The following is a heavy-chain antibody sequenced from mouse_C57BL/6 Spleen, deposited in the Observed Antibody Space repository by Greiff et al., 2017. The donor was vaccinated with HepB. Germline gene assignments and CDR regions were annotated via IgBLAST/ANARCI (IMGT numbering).Heavy chain of an antibody. CDR3: ASYYSNNGGGMDY. V-gene: IGHV1-64*01. CDR2: IHPNSGST. J-gene: IGHJ4*01. D-gene: IGHD2-5*01. Sequence: QVQLQQPGAELVKPGASVKLSCKASGYTFTSYWMHWVKQRPGQGLEWIGMIHPNSGSTNYNEKFKSKATLTVDKSSSTAYMQLSSLTSEDSAVYYCASYYSNNGGGMDYWGQGTSVTVSS. CDR1: GYTFTSYW.